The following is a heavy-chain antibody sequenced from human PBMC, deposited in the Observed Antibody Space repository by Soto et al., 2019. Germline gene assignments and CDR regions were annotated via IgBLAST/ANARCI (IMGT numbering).Heavy chain of an antibody. CDR2: IIPILGIA. V-gene: IGHV1-69*02. CDR1: GSTFSSYT. D-gene: IGHD6-19*01. Sequence: QVQLVQSGAEVKKPGSSVKVSCKASGSTFSSYTISWVRQAPGQGLEWMGRIIPILGIANYAQKFQGRVTITADKSTSTAYMELSSLRSEDTAVYYCARVPYSSGWRAVDYWGQGTLVTVSS. CDR3: ARVPYSSGWRAVDY. J-gene: IGHJ4*02.